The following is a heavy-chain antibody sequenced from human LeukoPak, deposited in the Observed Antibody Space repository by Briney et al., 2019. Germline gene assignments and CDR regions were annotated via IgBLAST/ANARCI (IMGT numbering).Heavy chain of an antibody. V-gene: IGHV4-34*01. CDR3: AVGITILGVAASFDS. D-gene: IGHD3-3*01. CDR2: IDHRGTA. CDR1: GASYNAYY. J-gene: IGHJ4*02. Sequence: SETLSLTCAVYGASYNAYYWSWIGQPPGKARVGSGDIDHRGTATYNPSLKSRLTISADASKNQLSLKLNSVTDADTAVYYCAVGITILGVAASFDSWGQGNPVIVSS.